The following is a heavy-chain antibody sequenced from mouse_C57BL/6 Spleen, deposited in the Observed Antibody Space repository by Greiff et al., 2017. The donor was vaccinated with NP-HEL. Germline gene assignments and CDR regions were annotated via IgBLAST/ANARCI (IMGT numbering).Heavy chain of an antibody. V-gene: IGHV1-64*01. CDR2: IHPNSGST. CDR3: AREDYDYVWFAY. Sequence: QVQLQQSGAELVKPGASVKLSCKASGYTFTSYWMHWVKQRPGQGLEWIGMIHPNSGSTNYNEKFKSKATLTVDKSSSTAYMQLSSLTSEDSAVYYCAREDYDYVWFAYWGQGTLVTVSA. J-gene: IGHJ3*01. D-gene: IGHD2-4*01. CDR1: GYTFTSYW.